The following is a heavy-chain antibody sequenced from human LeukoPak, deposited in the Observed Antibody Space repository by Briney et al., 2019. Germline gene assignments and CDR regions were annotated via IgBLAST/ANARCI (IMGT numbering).Heavy chain of an antibody. V-gene: IGHV4-39*07. D-gene: IGHD6-19*01. J-gene: IGHJ5*02. CDR3: ARVERSGWGFDP. CDR2: IYYSGST. Sequence: PSETLSLTCTVSGGSISSSTYYWGWIRQPPGKGLEWIGSIYYSGSTNYYPPLKSRVTISLDTSKNQFSLRLSSVTAADTAIYYCARVERSGWGFDPWGQGTLVTVSS. CDR1: GGSISSSTYY.